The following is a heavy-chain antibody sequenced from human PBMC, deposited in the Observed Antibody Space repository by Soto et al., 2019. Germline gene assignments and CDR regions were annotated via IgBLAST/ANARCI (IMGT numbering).Heavy chain of an antibody. CDR2: IYYSGST. J-gene: IGHJ4*02. D-gene: IGHD2-2*01. CDR3: ARGGATYCSSTSCYWLDY. Sequence: SETLSLTCTVSGGSISSYYGSWIRQPPGKGLEWIGYIYYSGSTNYNPSLKSRVTISVDTSKNQFSLKLSSVTAADTAVYYCARGGATYCSSTSCYWLDYWGQGTLVTVSS. V-gene: IGHV4-59*01. CDR1: GGSISSYY.